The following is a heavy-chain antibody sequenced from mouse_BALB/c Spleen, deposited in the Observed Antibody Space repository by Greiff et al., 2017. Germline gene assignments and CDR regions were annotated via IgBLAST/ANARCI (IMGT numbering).Heavy chain of an antibody. CDR2: IWGDGST. V-gene: IGHV2-6-7*01. Sequence: QVQLKESGPGLVAPSQSLSITCTVSGFSLTGYGVNWVRQPPGKGLEWLGMIWGDGSTDYNSALKSRLSISKDNSKSQVFLKMNSLQTDDTARYYCAREGYYDYDWFAYWGEGTRVTVAA. D-gene: IGHD2-4*01. CDR1: GFSLTGYG. CDR3: AREGYYDYDWFAY. J-gene: IGHJ3*01.